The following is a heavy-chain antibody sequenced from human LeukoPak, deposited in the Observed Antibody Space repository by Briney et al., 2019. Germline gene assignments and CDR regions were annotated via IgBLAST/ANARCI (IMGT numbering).Heavy chain of an antibody. Sequence: ASVKVSCKASGYTFTSYDINWVRQATGQGLEWMGWMNPNSGNTGYAQKFQGRVTMTRNTSISTAYMELSSLRSEDTAVYYCARATGGSYYFDYWGQGTLITVSS. D-gene: IGHD1-26*01. V-gene: IGHV1-8*01. CDR1: GYTFTSYD. CDR2: MNPNSGNT. CDR3: ARATGGSYYFDY. J-gene: IGHJ4*02.